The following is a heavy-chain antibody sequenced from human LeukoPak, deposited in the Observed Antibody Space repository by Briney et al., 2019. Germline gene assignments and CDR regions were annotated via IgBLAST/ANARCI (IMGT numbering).Heavy chain of an antibody. CDR3: ARHRPGTCSGGSCHPSVGVDV. Sequence: SETLSLTCAVYGGSFSGYYWSWIRQPPGKGLEWIGEINHSGSTNYNPSLKSRVTISVDTSKNQFSLKLSSVTAADTAVYYCARHRPGTCSGGSCHPSVGVDVWGQGTTVTVSS. CDR1: GGSFSGYY. V-gene: IGHV4-34*01. J-gene: IGHJ6*02. D-gene: IGHD2-15*01. CDR2: INHSGST.